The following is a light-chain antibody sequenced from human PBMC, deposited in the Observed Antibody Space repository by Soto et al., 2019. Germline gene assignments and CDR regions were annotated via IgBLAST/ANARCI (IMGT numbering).Light chain of an antibody. CDR1: QTGNNRY. Sequence: EVVLTQSPVTLSVSPGDRATLSCRASQTGNNRYFAWYQQRPGQAPRLLIYGASSRATGIPDRFSGSGSGTDFTLTITRLESEDFAVYFCQQFDSSPVTFGGGTKVEIK. J-gene: IGKJ4*01. CDR2: GAS. V-gene: IGKV3-20*01. CDR3: QQFDSSPVT.